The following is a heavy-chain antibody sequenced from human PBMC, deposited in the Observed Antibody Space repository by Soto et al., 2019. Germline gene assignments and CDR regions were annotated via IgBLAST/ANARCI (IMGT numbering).Heavy chain of an antibody. Sequence: EVQLVESGGGLVQPGGSPRLSCAASGFNFSTYWMTWVRQAPGKGLEWVANIKEDGSEKYYVDSVKGRFAISRDNAKNSVYLQMNSLRAEDTAVYYCARDFSLDYWGQGTLVSVSS. V-gene: IGHV3-7*03. CDR3: ARDFSLDY. CDR2: IKEDGSEK. J-gene: IGHJ4*02. CDR1: GFNFSTYW.